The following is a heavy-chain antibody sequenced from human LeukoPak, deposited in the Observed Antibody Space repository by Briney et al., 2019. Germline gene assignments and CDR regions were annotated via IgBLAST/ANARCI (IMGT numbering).Heavy chain of an antibody. CDR1: GYSISSGYY. V-gene: IGHV4-38-2*02. CDR2: IYHSGST. CDR3: AKSNGYGLVDI. J-gene: IGHJ3*02. Sequence: SETLSLTCTVSGYSISSGYYWGWIRQPPGKGLEWIGSIYHSGSTYYNPSLKSRVSISLDMSRNQFSLRLNSVTAADTAVYYCAKSNGYGLVDIWGQGTMVTVSS. D-gene: IGHD3-10*01.